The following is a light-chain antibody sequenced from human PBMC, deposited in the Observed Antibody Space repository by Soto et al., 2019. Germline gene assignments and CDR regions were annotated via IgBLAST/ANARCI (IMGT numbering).Light chain of an antibody. CDR3: QHYVERSPIT. CDR1: QSVSSSS. Sequence: EIVLTQSPGTLSASPGERVTLSCRASQSVSSSSLAWYQQKPGQAPRLLISGASSRATGIPDRFSGSGSGTDFTLTISRLEPEDFALYYCQHYVERSPITFGQGTRMEIK. V-gene: IGKV3-20*01. J-gene: IGKJ5*01. CDR2: GAS.